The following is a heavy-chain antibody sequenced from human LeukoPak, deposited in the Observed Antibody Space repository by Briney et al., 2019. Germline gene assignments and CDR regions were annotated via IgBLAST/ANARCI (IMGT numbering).Heavy chain of an antibody. J-gene: IGHJ4*02. CDR3: ARDRESSSWFDY. CDR2: ISTSSSYI. CDR1: GFTFSSYS. D-gene: IGHD6-13*01. Sequence: GGSLRLSWAASGFTFSSYSMNWVRQAPGKGLEWVSSISTSSSYIYYADSVKGRFTISRDNAKNSLYLQMKSLRAEDTAVYYCARDRESSSWFDYWGQGTLVTVYS. V-gene: IGHV3-21*01.